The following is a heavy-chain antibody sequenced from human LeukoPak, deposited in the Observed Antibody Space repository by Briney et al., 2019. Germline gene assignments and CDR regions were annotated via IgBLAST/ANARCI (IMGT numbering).Heavy chain of an antibody. CDR2: ISSSGGTI. D-gene: IGHD3-22*01. CDR1: GFTFSSYE. CDR3: ARAAMIVVGDEYYFDY. J-gene: IGHJ4*02. V-gene: IGHV3-48*03. Sequence: GGSLRLSCAASGFTFSSYEMNWVRQAPGKGLEWVSYISSSGGTIYYADSVKGRFTISRDNAKNSPYLQMNSLRAEDTAVYYCARAAMIVVGDEYYFDYWGQGTLVTVSS.